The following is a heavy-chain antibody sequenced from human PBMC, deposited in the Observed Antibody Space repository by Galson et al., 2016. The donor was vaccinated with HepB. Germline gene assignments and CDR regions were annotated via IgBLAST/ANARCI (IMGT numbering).Heavy chain of an antibody. V-gene: IGHV5-51*01. Sequence: QSGAEVKKPGESLRISCKTSGYSLTDYWIGWVRQMPGKGLEWMGIIYPGDSDTRYSPSFQGQVSISIDKSTSTIYLQWSSLKASDSAIYFCARHNRDPYYFGSGDWFDPWGQGTRVTVSS. D-gene: IGHD3-10*01. J-gene: IGHJ5*02. CDR1: GYSLTDYW. CDR3: ARHNRDPYYFGSGDWFDP. CDR2: IYPGDSDT.